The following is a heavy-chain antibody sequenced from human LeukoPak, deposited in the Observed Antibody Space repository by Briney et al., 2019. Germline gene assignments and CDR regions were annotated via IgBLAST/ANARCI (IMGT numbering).Heavy chain of an antibody. Sequence: QPGGSLRLSCAASGLTFSSFAMSWVRQAPGKGLEWVSAISGSGSNTYYADSVKGRFTISRDNSKNTLYLQMISLRAEDTAVYYCANRGSGWYFDYWGQGTLVTVSS. D-gene: IGHD6-19*01. CDR3: ANRGSGWYFDY. J-gene: IGHJ4*02. V-gene: IGHV3-23*01. CDR2: ISGSGSNT. CDR1: GLTFSSFA.